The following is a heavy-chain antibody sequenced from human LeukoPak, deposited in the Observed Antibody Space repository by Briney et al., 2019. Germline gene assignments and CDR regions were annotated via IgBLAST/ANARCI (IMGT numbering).Heavy chain of an antibody. CDR2: ISGSGGST. D-gene: IGHD3-10*01. CDR3: TKGTIWFPFDY. Sequence: GESLRLSCAASGFTFSNYAMSWARPAPGKGLEWVSAISGSGGSTYYADSVKGRFTISRDNSKNTLYLQMNSLRAEDTAVYYCTKGTIWFPFDYWGQGTLVTVSS. J-gene: IGHJ4*02. V-gene: IGHV3-23*01. CDR1: GFTFSNYA.